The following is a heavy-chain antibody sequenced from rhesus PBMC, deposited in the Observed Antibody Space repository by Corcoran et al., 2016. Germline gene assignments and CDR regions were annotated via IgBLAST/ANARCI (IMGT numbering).Heavy chain of an antibody. CDR2: VYDNDGST. CDR1: GTSFLNNY. Sequence: QVQLQESGPGLVKPSETLTLTRPGSGTSFLNNYWSWLRQAPGKGLEYIGRVYDNDGSTDYNPSLQSRVTISIDKSKNQFSLKLSSVTAADTAMYYCERDGYGGQWGLNDWGQGVLVTV. CDR3: ERDGYGGQWGLND. V-gene: IGHV4S2*01. J-gene: IGHJ4*01. D-gene: IGHD5-12*01.